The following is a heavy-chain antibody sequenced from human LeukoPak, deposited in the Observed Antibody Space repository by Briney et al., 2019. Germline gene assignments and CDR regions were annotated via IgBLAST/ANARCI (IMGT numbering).Heavy chain of an antibody. Sequence: SETLSLTCAVYGGSFSGYYWSWIRQPPGKGLEWIGEINHSGSTNYNPSLKSRVTISVDTSKNQFSLKLSSVTAADTAVYYCARRRYGANYYYYYYYMDVWGKGTTVTISS. CDR1: GGSFSGYY. J-gene: IGHJ6*03. CDR2: INHSGST. V-gene: IGHV4-34*01. CDR3: ARRRYGANYYYYYYYMDV. D-gene: IGHD4-17*01.